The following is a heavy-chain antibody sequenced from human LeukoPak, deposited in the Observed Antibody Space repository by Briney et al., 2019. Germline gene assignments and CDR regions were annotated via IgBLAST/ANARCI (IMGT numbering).Heavy chain of an antibody. CDR3: ARDPLPTVVTAEYFQH. CDR1: GGTFSSYA. J-gene: IGHJ1*01. V-gene: IGHV1-69*05. D-gene: IGHD2-21*02. CDR2: IIPIFGTA. Sequence: SVKVSCKASGGTFSSYAISWVRQAPGQGLEWMGGIIPIFGTANYAQKFQGRVTITTDESTSTAYMELSSLRSEDTAVYYCARDPLPTVVTAEYFQHWGQGTLVTVSS.